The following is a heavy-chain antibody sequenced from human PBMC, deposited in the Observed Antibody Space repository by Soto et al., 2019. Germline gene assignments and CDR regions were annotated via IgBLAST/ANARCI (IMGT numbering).Heavy chain of an antibody. J-gene: IGHJ4*02. Sequence: GGSLRLSCAASGFTFSSYAMSWVRQAPGKGLEWVSAISGSGGSTYYADSVKGRFTISRDNSKNTLYLQMNSLRAEDTAVYYCAKDLDCTNGVCTNPPFDYWGQGTLVTVSS. CDR2: ISGSGGST. CDR1: GFTFSSYA. CDR3: AKDLDCTNGVCTNPPFDY. V-gene: IGHV3-23*01. D-gene: IGHD2-8*01.